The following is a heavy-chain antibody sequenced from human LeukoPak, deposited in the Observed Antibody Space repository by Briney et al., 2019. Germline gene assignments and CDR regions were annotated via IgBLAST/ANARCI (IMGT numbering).Heavy chain of an antibody. CDR1: GFTFSSYS. CDR2: ISSSSSSYI. J-gene: IGHJ4*02. V-gene: IGHV3-21*01. Sequence: GGSLRLSWAASGFTFSSYSMNWVRQAPGEGLEWVSSISSSSSSYIYYADSVKGRFTISRDNAKNSLYLQMNSLRAEDTAVYYCAKWFTVAGFDYWGQGTLVTVSS. CDR3: AKWFTVAGFDY. D-gene: IGHD6-19*01.